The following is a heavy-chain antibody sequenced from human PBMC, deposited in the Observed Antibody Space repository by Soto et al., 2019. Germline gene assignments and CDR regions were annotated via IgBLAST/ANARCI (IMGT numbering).Heavy chain of an antibody. D-gene: IGHD6-25*01. CDR2: IYYSGST. J-gene: IGHJ5*02. Sequence: QVQLQESGPGLVKPSETLSLTCTVSGGSISSYYWSWIRQPPGKGLEWIGYIYYSGSTNYNPSLKIRLPLSVSTSRSRFSLKLRSVPAADSAVYYCARPHAGSSGWENWFDPWGQGTLVTVSS. CDR1: GGSISSYY. CDR3: ARPHAGSSGWENWFDP. V-gene: IGHV4-59*01.